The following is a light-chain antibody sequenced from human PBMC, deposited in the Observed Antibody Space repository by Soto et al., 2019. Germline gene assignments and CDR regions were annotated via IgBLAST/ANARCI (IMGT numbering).Light chain of an antibody. Sequence: TQSPATLSLSRGEITTLSCGAGQSVRSNLAWYQQKPGQAPRLLIYGASTRATGIPARFSGSGSGTDFALTISRLEPEDFAVYFCQQYDSSPRTFGQGTKVDIK. CDR1: QSVRSN. CDR2: GAS. CDR3: QQYDSSPRT. V-gene: IGKV3-20*01. J-gene: IGKJ2*01.